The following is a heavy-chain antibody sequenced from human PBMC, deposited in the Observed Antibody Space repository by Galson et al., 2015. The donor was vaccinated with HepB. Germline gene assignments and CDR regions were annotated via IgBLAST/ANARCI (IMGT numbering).Heavy chain of an antibody. CDR3: AKDSVVATAIELTH. J-gene: IGHJ4*02. D-gene: IGHD2-21*02. Sequence: SLRLSCAASGFTFSSYAMSWVRQAPGKGLEWVSGLSGGGGSAFYADSVKGRFIISRDNSKNTLYLQMNSLRAEDTAIYYCAKDSVVATAIELTHWGQGTLVTVSS. CDR2: LSGGGGSA. CDR1: GFTFSSYA. V-gene: IGHV3-23*01.